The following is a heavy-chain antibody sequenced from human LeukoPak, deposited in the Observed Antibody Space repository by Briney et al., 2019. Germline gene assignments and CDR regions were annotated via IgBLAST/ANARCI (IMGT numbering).Heavy chain of an antibody. J-gene: IGHJ4*02. Sequence: GESLKISRKGSGYSFTSYYIGWVRQMPGKGLEWMGIIFPGDSDTRYSPSFQGQVTISVDKSISTAYLQWSSLKASDTAMYYCARYSPRGGYYDSSGYPDYWGQGTLVTVSS. V-gene: IGHV5-51*01. D-gene: IGHD3-22*01. CDR3: ARYSPRGGYYDSSGYPDY. CDR2: IFPGDSDT. CDR1: GYSFTSYY.